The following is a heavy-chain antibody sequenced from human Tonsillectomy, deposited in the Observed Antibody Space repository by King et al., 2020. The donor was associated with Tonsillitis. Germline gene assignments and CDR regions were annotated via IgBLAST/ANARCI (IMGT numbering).Heavy chain of an antibody. CDR2: IYSGGST. CDR1: GFTVSSNY. V-gene: IGHV3-53*01. D-gene: IGHD3-3*01. CDR3: ARDRPYYDFWSGHPTYGMDV. Sequence: VQLVESGGGLIQPGGSLRLSCAASGFTVSSNYMSWVRQAPGKGLEWVSVIYSGGSTYYADSVKGRFTISRDNSKNTLYLQMNSLRAEDTAVYYCARDRPYYDFWSGHPTYGMDVWGQGTTVTVSS. J-gene: IGHJ6*02.